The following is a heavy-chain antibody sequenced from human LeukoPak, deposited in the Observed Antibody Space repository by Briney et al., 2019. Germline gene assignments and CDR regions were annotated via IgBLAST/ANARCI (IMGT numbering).Heavy chain of an antibody. CDR1: GYTFTSYD. CDR3: ARVGYTTVTTVDYYYYYMDV. CDR2: MNPNSGNT. Sequence: ASVKVSCKASGYTFTSYDINWVRQAPGQGLEWMGWMNPNSGNTGYAQKFQGRVTITRNTSISTAYMELSSLRSEDTAVYYCARVGYTTVTTVDYYYYYMDVWGKGTTVTVSS. V-gene: IGHV1-8*03. J-gene: IGHJ6*03. D-gene: IGHD4-11*01.